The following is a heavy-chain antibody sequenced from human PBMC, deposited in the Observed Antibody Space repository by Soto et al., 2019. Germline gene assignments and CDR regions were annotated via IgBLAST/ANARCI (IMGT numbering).Heavy chain of an antibody. J-gene: IGHJ4*02. Sequence: PGGSLRLSCAASGFAFSSYEMNWVRQSPGKGLEWVSYISSSGSTIYYADSVKGRFTISRDNAKKSLYLQMNSLRAEDTAVYYCTYSGSYRVYFDYWGQGTLVTVSS. V-gene: IGHV3-48*03. D-gene: IGHD1-26*01. CDR2: ISSSGSTI. CDR1: GFAFSSYE. CDR3: TYSGSYRVYFDY.